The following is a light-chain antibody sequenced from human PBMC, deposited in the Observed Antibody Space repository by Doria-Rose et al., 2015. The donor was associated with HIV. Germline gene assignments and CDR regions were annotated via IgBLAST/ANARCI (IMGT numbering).Light chain of an antibody. J-gene: IGKJ4*01. V-gene: IGKV3-20*01. CDR3: QQYGTSPPLT. CDR1: QGVSSSY. CDR2: GAS. Sequence: EIVLTRSPGILSLSPGERAALSCRASQGVSSSYLAWYQKKPGQAPRLLIYGASTRATGIPDRFSGSGSGTDFTLTISRLEPEDFAVYYCQQYGTSPPLTFGGGTKVEIK.